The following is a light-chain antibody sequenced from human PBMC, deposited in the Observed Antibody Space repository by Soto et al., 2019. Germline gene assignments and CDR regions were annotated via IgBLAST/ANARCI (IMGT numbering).Light chain of an antibody. CDR1: SGHSSYA. Sequence: QSVLTQSPSASASLGASVKLTCTLSSGHSSYAIAWHQKQPGKGPRYLMDLNNEGSHTKGDGTPDRFSGSSSGADRFLIISSLQSEDEADYYCQTWGTGFQFFGGGTQLTVL. CDR3: QTWGTGFQF. V-gene: IGLV4-69*01. J-gene: IGLJ2*01. CDR2: LNNEGSH.